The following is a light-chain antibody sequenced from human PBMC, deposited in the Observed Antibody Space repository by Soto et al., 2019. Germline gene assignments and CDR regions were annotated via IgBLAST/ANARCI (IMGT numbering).Light chain of an antibody. CDR3: AAWDDRLNGYV. J-gene: IGLJ1*01. V-gene: IGLV1-36*01. CDR2: YDD. CDR1: SSNIGNNA. Sequence: QSVLTQPPSVSEAPRQRVTISCSGSSSNIGNNAVNWYQQLPGKAPKLLIYYDDLLPSGVSDRFSGSKSGNSASLAISGLQSEDEADYYCAAWDDRLNGYVFGPGTKLTVL.